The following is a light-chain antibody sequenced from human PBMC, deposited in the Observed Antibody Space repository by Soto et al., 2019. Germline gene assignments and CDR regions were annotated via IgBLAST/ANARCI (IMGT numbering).Light chain of an antibody. J-gene: IGKJ3*01. Sequence: IGLTQSPGTLSLSPGERATLSCGASQSVTNNFLAWYQQKPGQAPRVLIYGASSRATGVPERFSGSGSGTDFTLTISRLEPGDFAVYYCQQYDTSLFTFGPGTKVDIK. CDR3: QQYDTSLFT. CDR1: QSVTNNF. V-gene: IGKV3-20*01. CDR2: GAS.